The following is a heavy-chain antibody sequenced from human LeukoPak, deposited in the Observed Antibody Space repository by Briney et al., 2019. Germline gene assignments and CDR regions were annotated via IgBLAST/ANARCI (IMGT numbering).Heavy chain of an antibody. CDR3: ARGTVTTDYFLH. J-gene: IGHJ1*01. D-gene: IGHD4-17*01. CDR2: IHYSGAT. CDR1: GGSISTYH. Sequence: PSETLSLTCTVSGGSISTYHWSWIRQPPGKGLEWIGYIHYSGATNYNPSLKSRVTISVDTSKDQFSLKLTSVTAADTAVYYCARGTVTTDYFLHWGQGTLVTVSP. V-gene: IGHV4-59*01.